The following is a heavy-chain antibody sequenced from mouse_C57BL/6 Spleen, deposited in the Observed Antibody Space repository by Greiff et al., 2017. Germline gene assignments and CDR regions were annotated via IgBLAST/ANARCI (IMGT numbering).Heavy chain of an antibody. CDR3: ARWGGYDGYYWYFDV. D-gene: IGHD2-3*01. Sequence: VKQSCKASGYTFTSYWMDWVKQRPGQGLEWIGNIYPSDSETHYNQKFKDKATLTVDKSSSTAYMQLSSLTSEDSAVYYCARWGGYDGYYWYFDVWGTGTTVTVSS. CDR1: GYTFTSYW. CDR2: IYPSDSET. V-gene: IGHV1-61*01. J-gene: IGHJ1*03.